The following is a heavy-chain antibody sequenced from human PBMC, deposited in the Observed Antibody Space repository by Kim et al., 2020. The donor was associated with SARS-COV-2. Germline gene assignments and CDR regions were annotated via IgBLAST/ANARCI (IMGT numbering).Heavy chain of an antibody. Sequence: GGSLRLSCAASGFTVSSNYLSWVRQAPGKGLEWVAAIYIGGSTYYADSVKGRFTISRDNSKHTLCLQMHSLRAEDTALYYCATAGGSGWYYFDYCGQGTLVTVSP. V-gene: IGHV3-53*01. D-gene: IGHD6-19*01. CDR2: IYIGGST. CDR3: ATAGGSGWYYFDY. CDR1: GFTVSSNY. J-gene: IGHJ4*02.